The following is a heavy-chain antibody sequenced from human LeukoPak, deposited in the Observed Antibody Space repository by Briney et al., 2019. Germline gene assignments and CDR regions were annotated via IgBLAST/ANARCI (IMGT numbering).Heavy chain of an antibody. CDR2: ISAYNGKT. D-gene: IGHD1-26*01. CDR3: ARDGTRAYNWFDP. V-gene: IGHV1-18*01. Sequence: ASVKVSCKASGYTFTSYGISWVRQAPGQGLKGRGWISAYNGKTNQAQKFQGRGTITKDKSKSTAYMDLRSLRSDDPAVYYCARDGTRAYNWFDPWGQGTLVTVSS. CDR1: GYTFTSYG. J-gene: IGHJ5*02.